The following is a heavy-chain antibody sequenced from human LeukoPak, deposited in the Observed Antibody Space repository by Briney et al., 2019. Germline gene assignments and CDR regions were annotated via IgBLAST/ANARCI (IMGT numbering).Heavy chain of an antibody. D-gene: IGHD3-22*01. CDR1: GFTFSSYS. CDR3: ARDPYYYDSSGYYNY. J-gene: IGHJ4*02. Sequence: GGSLRLSCAASGFTFSSYSMNWVRQAPGKGLEWVSSISSSSSYIYYADSVRGRFTISRDNAKNSLYLQMNSLRAEDTAVYYCARDPYYYDSSGYYNYWGQGTLVTVSS. V-gene: IGHV3-21*01. CDR2: ISSSSSYI.